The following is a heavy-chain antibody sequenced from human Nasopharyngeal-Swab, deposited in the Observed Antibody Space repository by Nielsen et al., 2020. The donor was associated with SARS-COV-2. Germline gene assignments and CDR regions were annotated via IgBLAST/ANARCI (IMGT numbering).Heavy chain of an antibody. CDR3: ARGGIAVSDALDN. CDR2: IDHSGRT. Sequence: SETLSLTCTVSGGSISSSSYYWNWIRQPPGKGLDWIGYIDHSGRTNYNPSLKSRVTISLDTSKNQLSLKLSSVTPADTAIYYCARGGIAVSDALDNWGQGTLVTVSS. D-gene: IGHD6-19*01. J-gene: IGHJ4*02. V-gene: IGHV4-61*01. CDR1: GGSISSSSYY.